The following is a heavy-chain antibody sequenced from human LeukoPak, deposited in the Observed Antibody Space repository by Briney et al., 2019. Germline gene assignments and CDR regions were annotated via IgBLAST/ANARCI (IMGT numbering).Heavy chain of an antibody. CDR2: INHNGNVN. V-gene: IGHV3-7*03. J-gene: IGHJ6*02. CDR1: GFTFSSYW. CDR3: ARGGGLDV. Sequence: PGGSQRLSCAVSGFTFSSYWMNWARQAPGKGLEWVASINHNGNVNYYVDSVKGRFTISRDNAKNSLYLQMSNLRAEDTAVYFCARGGGLDVWGQGATVTVSS. D-gene: IGHD3-16*01.